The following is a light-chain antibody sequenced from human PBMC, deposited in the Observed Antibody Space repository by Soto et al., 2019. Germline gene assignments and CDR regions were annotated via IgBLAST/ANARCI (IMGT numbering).Light chain of an antibody. CDR1: SSDVGSYNR. CDR2: EVS. V-gene: IGLV2-18*02. Sequence: QSVLTQPPSVSGPPGQSVAISCTGTSSDVGSYNRVSWYQQPPGTAPKVMIYEVSNRPSGVPDRFSGSKSGNTASLTISGLQAEDEDDYYCSSYTSSNTYVFGTGTKVTVL. J-gene: IGLJ1*01. CDR3: SSYTSSNTYV.